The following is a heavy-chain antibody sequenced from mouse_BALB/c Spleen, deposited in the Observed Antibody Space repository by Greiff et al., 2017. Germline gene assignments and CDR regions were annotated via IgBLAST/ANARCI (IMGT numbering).Heavy chain of an antibody. V-gene: IGHV1-7*01. J-gene: IGHJ4*01. CDR3: ASSTALYAMDY. Sequence: QVHVKQSGAELAKPGASVKMSCKASGYTFTSYWMHWVKQRPGQGLEWIGYINPSTGYTEYNQKFKDKATLTADKSSSTAYMQLSSLTSEDSAVYYCASSTALYAMDYWGQGTSVTVSS. D-gene: IGHD1-2*01. CDR1: GYTFTSYW. CDR2: INPSTGYT.